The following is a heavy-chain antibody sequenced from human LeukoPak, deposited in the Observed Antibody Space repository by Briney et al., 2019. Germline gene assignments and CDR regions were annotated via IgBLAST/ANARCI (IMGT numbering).Heavy chain of an antibody. V-gene: IGHV3-30*02. CDR2: IRYDGSNK. CDR3: AKCDSIWSNYDAFDI. D-gene: IGHD4-11*01. J-gene: IGHJ3*02. CDR1: GFTFSSYG. Sequence: GGSLRLSCAASGFTFSSYGVHWVRQAPGKGLEWVAFIRYDGSNKYYADSVKGRFTISRDNSKNTLYLQMNSLRAEDTAVYYCAKCDSIWSNYDAFDIWGQGTMVTVSS.